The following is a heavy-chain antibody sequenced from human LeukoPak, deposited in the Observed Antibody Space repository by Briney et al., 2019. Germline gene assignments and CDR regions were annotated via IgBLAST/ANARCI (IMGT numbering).Heavy chain of an antibody. CDR2: ISSSSSYI. CDR1: GFTFSSYS. D-gene: IGHD2-2*01. V-gene: IGHV3-21*01. J-gene: IGHJ4*02. CDR3: AREPRTPERCSSTSCYEDY. Sequence: GGSLGLSCAASGFTFSSYSMNWVRQAPGKGLEWVSSISSSSSYIYYADSVKGRFTISRDNAKNSLYLQMNSLRAEDTAVYYCAREPRTPERCSSTSCYEDYWGQGTLVTVSS.